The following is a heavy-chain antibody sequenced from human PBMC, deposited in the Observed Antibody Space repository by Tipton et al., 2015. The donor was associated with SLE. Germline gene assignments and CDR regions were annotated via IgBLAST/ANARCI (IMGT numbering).Heavy chain of an antibody. CDR3: ARQLGYSDPFAFDY. CDR1: GYSISSGYY. V-gene: IGHV4-38-2*01. D-gene: IGHD4-17*01. CDR2: IYHSGST. J-gene: IGHJ4*02. Sequence: TLSLTCAVSGYSISSGYYWGWIRQPPGKGLEWIGSIYHSGSTYYNPSLKSRVTISVDTSKNQFSLKLSSVTAADTAIYYCARQLGYSDPFAFDYWGQGTLVTVSS.